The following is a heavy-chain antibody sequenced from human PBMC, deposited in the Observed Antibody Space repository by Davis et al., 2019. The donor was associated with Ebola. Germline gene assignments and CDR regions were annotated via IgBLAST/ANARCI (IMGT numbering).Heavy chain of an antibody. V-gene: IGHV1-69*13. J-gene: IGHJ6*04. Sequence: ASSVKVSCKASRYTFTSSDISWVRQAPGHGLEWMGGIIPIFGTANYAQKFQGRVTITADESTSTAYMELSSLRSEDTAVYYCVIGYFARYYYYGMDVWGKGTTVTVSS. CDR3: VIGYFARYYYYGMDV. D-gene: IGHD3-9*01. CDR1: RYTFTSSD. CDR2: IIPIFGTA.